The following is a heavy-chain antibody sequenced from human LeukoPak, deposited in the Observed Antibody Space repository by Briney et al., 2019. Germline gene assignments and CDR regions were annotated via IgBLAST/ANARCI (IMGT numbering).Heavy chain of an antibody. D-gene: IGHD3-16*02. V-gene: IGHV1-3*01. CDR1: GYTSTSYA. Sequence: ASVKVSCKASGYTSTSYAMHWVRQAPGQRLEWMGWINAGNGNTKYSQKFQGRVTITRDTSASTAYMELSSLRSEDTAVYYCARDQGMDDYVWGSYRYRRNWFDPWGQGTLVTVSS. CDR2: INAGNGNT. CDR3: ARDQGMDDYVWGSYRYRRNWFDP. J-gene: IGHJ5*02.